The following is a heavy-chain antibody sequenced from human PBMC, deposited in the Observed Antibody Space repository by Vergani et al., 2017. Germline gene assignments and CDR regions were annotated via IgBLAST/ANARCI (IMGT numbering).Heavy chain of an antibody. Sequence: QVQLQESGPGLVKPSETLSLTCTVSGGSISSYYWSWIRQPPGKGLEWIGYIYYSGSNNYNPSLKSRVTISVDTTKNQFSLKLSSVTAADTAVYYCARGRYYDFWSGFNTETNDMDVWGTXP. D-gene: IGHD3-3*01. CDR3: ARGRYYDFWSGFNTETNDMDV. V-gene: IGHV4-59*01. CDR1: GGSISSYY. J-gene: IGHJ6*03. CDR2: IYYSGSN.